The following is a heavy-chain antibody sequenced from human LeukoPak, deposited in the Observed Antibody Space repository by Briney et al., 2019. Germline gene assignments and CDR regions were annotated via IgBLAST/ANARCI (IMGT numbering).Heavy chain of an antibody. V-gene: IGHV4-59*01. Sequence: ASETLSLTCTVSGGSISGYYWSWIRQPPGKGLEWIAYIYYNGISNYNPSLKSRVIISVDSSKNQFSLKLTSVTAADTAVYYCARCDSSGYYEFDYWGQGTLVTVSS. CDR1: GGSISGYY. J-gene: IGHJ4*02. CDR2: IYYNGIS. D-gene: IGHD3-22*01. CDR3: ARCDSSGYYEFDY.